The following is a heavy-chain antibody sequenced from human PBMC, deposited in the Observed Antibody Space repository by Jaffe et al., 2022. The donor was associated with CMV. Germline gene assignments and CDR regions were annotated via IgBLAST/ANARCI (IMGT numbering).Heavy chain of an antibody. Sequence: QVQLQQWGAGLLKPSETLSLTCAVYGGSFSGYYWSWIRQPPGKGLEWIGEINHSGSTNYNPSLKSRVTISVDTSKNQFSLKLSSVTAADTAVYYCARELPMVRGAHMDVWGKGTTVTVSS. D-gene: IGHD3-10*01. CDR1: GGSFSGYY. CDR2: INHSGST. CDR3: ARELPMVRGAHMDV. V-gene: IGHV4-34*01. J-gene: IGHJ6*03.